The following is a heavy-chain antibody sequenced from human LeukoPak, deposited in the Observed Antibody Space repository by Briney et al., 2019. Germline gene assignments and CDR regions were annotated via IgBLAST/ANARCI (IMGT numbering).Heavy chain of an antibody. CDR3: AREETGDFWSGYYYYYYYYMDV. Sequence: PSETLSLTCIVSGGSISSRSYYWGWIRQPPGKGLEWIGSVYYKGNTYYMPSLKSRVTMSVDTSKNQFSLKLSSVTAADTAVYYCAREETGDFWSGYYYYYYYYMDVWGKGTTVTVSS. D-gene: IGHD3-3*01. CDR2: VYYKGNT. CDR1: GGSISSRSYY. V-gene: IGHV4-39*07. J-gene: IGHJ6*03.